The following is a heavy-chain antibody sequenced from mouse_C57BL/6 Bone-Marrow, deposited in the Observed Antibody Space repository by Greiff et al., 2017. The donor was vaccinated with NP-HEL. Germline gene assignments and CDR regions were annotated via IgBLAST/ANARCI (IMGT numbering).Heavy chain of an antibody. CDR3: ARYGYGDYLDY. V-gene: IGHV1-55*01. J-gene: IGHJ2*01. CDR2: IYPGSGST. Sequence: QVQLQQSGAELVKPGASVKMSCKASGYTFTSYWITWVKQRPGQGLEWIGDIYPGSGSTNYNEKFKSKAILTVDTSSSTAYMQLSSLTSEDSAVYYCARYGYGDYLDYWGQGTTLTVSS. D-gene: IGHD2-2*01. CDR1: GYTFTSYW.